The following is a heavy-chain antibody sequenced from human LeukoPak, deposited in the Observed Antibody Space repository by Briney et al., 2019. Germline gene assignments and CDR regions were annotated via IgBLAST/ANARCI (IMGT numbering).Heavy chain of an antibody. V-gene: IGHV5-51*01. CDR1: GYSFTTYW. Sequence: GEPLKIPCKASGYSFTTYWIAGAGQIPGKGLEWMGIFYPSDSDARYSPPFQGQVTISADKSISTAYLQWSSLKASDTAMCYCARREGYYYGSGSPLYWFDPWGQGTLVTVSS. CDR2: FYPSDSDA. J-gene: IGHJ5*02. CDR3: ARREGYYYGSGSPLYWFDP. D-gene: IGHD3-10*01.